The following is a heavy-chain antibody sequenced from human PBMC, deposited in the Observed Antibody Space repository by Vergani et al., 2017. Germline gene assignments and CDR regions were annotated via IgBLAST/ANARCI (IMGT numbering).Heavy chain of an antibody. J-gene: IGHJ6*02. V-gene: IGHV1-18*01. D-gene: IGHD2-15*01. CDR3: ARDAHCSGSYCYSYFSGMDV. CDR1: GYTFDTFG. Sequence: QVQLGQSGGEVKKPGASVKVSCKGSGYTFDTFGITWVRQAPGQGLEWMGWISAYNGDIDLSQKFQGRVALTTDTSTDTAYLEPRSLGSDDTAVYYCARDAHCSGSYCYSYFSGMDVWGQGTTVTVSS. CDR2: ISAYNGDI.